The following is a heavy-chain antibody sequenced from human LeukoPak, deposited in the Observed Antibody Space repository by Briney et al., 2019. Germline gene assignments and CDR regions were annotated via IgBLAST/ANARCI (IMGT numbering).Heavy chain of an antibody. J-gene: IGHJ4*02. D-gene: IGHD6-25*01. V-gene: IGHV1-46*01. CDR3: ARVGSAAATADY. Sequence: GASVKVSCKASGYSFTSYYMHWVRQAPGQGPEWMGIINPRGGSTDYAQKFQDRITMTSDTSTSTVYMELNSLRSDDTAVYFCARVGSAAATADYWGQGTLVTVSS. CDR1: GYSFTSYY. CDR2: INPRGGST.